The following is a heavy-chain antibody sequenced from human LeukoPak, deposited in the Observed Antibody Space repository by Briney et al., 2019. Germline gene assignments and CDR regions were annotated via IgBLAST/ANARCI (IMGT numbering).Heavy chain of an antibody. D-gene: IGHD1-26*01. CDR2: VYSNGGT. CDR1: GFTVSNNY. CDR3: ARRSKVGVSLDF. V-gene: IGHV3-66*01. J-gene: IGHJ4*02. Sequence: GGSLRLSCAASGFTVSNNYMSWVRQAPGKGLEWVSVVYSNGGTYYADSVRGRFTISRDNSKNTLYLQMNSLRAEDTALYYCARRSKVGVSLDFWGQGTLVTVSS.